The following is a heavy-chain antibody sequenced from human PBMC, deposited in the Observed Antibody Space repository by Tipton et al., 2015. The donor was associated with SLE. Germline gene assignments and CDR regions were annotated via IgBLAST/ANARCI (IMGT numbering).Heavy chain of an antibody. V-gene: IGHV4-59*01. D-gene: IGHD2-21*01. CDR2: ISYSGSA. Sequence: LRLSCTVSGGSISSYYWSWIRQPPGKGLEWIGYISYSGSAKYNPSLNSRVTLSVDTSKNLFSLKLTSVTAADTAVYFCARLGGDRFDFDYWGQGTLITVSS. CDR1: GGSISSYY. CDR3: ARLGGDRFDFDY. J-gene: IGHJ4*02.